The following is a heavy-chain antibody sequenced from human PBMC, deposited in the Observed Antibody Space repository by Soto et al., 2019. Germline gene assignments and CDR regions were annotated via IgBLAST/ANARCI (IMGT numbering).Heavy chain of an antibody. Sequence: GGSLRLSCAASGFTFSRYAMSWVRQAPGKGLEWVSGISGSGGSTFYADSVKGRFTISRDNSKNTLYLQMNSLRAEDTAVYFCASLSSTWKVGFEYWGQGTLVTVSS. J-gene: IGHJ4*02. CDR2: ISGSGGST. D-gene: IGHD6-13*01. CDR3: ASLSSTWKVGFEY. V-gene: IGHV3-23*01. CDR1: GFTFSRYA.